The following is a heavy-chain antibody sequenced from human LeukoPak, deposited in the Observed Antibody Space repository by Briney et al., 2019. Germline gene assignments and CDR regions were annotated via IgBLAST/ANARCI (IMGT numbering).Heavy chain of an antibody. CDR2: TYYRSKWYL. J-gene: IGHJ5*02. Sequence: SQTLSLTCVISGDSLCSNSATWDWIRQSPSRGLEWLGRTYYRSKWYLDYAVSVKSRININPDTPNNQFSLQLSSVTAADTAVYYCARYSGSYSMVFWFDPWGQGTLVTVSS. V-gene: IGHV6-1*01. CDR1: GDSLCSNSAT. CDR3: ARYSGSYSMVFWFDP. D-gene: IGHD1-26*01.